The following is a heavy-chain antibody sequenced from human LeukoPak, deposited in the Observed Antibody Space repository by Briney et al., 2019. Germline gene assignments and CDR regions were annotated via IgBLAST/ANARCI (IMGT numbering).Heavy chain of an antibody. CDR2: INPNSGGT. J-gene: IGHJ5*02. D-gene: IGHD2-15*01. CDR1: GYTFTGYY. CDR3: ARDNWDIVVVVAAMSWFDP. V-gene: IGHV1-2*02. Sequence: ASVKVSCEASGYTFTGYYMHWVRQAPGQGLEWMGWINPNSGGTNYAQKFQGRVTMTRDTSISTAYMELSRLRSDDTAVYYCARDNWDIVVVVAAMSWFDPWGQGTLVTVSS.